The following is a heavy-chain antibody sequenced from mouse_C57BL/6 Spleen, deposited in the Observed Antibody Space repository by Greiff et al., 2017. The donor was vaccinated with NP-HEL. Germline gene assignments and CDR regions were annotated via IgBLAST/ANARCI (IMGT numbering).Heavy chain of an antibody. D-gene: IGHD1-1*01. CDR1: GYAFTNYL. J-gene: IGHJ4*01. CDR3: ARRGYYGSSYYAMDY. V-gene: IGHV1-54*01. Sequence: QVQLQQSGAELVRPGTSVKVSCKASGYAFTNYLTEWVKQRPGQGLEWIGVINPGSGGTNYNEKFKGKATLTADKSSSTAYMQLSSLTSEDSAVYFCARRGYYGSSYYAMDYWGQGTSVTVSS. CDR2: INPGSGGT.